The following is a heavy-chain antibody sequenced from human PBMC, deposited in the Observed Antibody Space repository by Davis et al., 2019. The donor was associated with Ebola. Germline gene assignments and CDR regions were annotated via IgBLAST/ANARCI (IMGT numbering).Heavy chain of an antibody. CDR1: GFTLSKAW. V-gene: IGHV3-23*01. CDR2: ISGSGGST. J-gene: IGHJ6*04. Sequence: PGGSLRLSCAASGFTLSKAWMTWVRQAPGKGLEWVSAISGSGGSTYYADSVKGRFTISRDNSKKTLYLQMNSLRAEDTAVYYCAKSGLSFGVVKYHYGMDVWGKGTTVTVSS. D-gene: IGHD3-3*01. CDR3: AKSGLSFGVVKYHYGMDV.